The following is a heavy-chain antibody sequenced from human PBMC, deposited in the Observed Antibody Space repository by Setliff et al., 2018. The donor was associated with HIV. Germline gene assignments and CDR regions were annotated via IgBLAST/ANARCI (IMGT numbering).Heavy chain of an antibody. J-gene: IGHJ4*03. D-gene: IGHD2-21*01. CDR3: ARGQFRLRPDSLDL. V-gene: IGHV3-33*08. Sequence: GGSLRLSCAASGMTFSDAWMTWVRQSPGKGLEWLAVIWYDGGTKYYADSLQGRFTISRDDSKNSVYLQMNTLGAEDTAVYYCARGQFRLRPDSLDLWGQGTLVTVSS. CDR1: GMTFSDAW. CDR2: IWYDGGTK.